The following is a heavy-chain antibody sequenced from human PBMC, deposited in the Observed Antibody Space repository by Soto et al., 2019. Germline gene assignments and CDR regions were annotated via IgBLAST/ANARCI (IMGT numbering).Heavy chain of an antibody. CDR3: ARRVRSAGADYYYMDV. V-gene: IGHV4-59*01. CDR1: GGSISSYY. J-gene: IGHJ6*03. D-gene: IGHD6-13*01. Sequence: SETLSLTCTVSGGSISSYYWSWIRQPPGKGLEWIGYIYYSGSTNYNPSLKSRVTISVDTSKNQFSLKLSSVTAADTAVYYCARRVRSAGADYYYMDVWGKGTTVTVAS. CDR2: IYYSGST.